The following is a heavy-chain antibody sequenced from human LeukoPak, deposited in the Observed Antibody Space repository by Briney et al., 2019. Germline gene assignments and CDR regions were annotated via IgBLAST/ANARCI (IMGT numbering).Heavy chain of an antibody. CDR2: ISYDGSNK. Sequence: GGSLRLSCAASGFTFSSYGMHWVRQAPGKGLEWVAVISYDGSNKYYADSVKGRFTISRDNSKNTLYLQMNSLRAEDTAVYYCAKDTPYYYDSSGYPDYWGQGTLVTVSS. CDR1: GFTFSSYG. J-gene: IGHJ4*02. D-gene: IGHD3-22*01. CDR3: AKDTPYYYDSSGYPDY. V-gene: IGHV3-30*18.